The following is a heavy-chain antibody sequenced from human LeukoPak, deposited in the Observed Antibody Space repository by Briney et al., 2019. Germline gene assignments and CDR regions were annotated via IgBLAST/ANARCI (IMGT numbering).Heavy chain of an antibody. Sequence: SETLSLTCIVSGGSISSYYWSWIRQPPGKGLEWIGYIYHTGSNNYSPSLKSRVTMSVDTSKNQFSLKLSSVTAADTAVYYCASMTGYYNAWFDPWGQGTLVTVSS. D-gene: IGHD3-9*01. CDR3: ASMTGYYNAWFDP. V-gene: IGHV4-59*08. CDR2: IYHTGSN. CDR1: GGSISSYY. J-gene: IGHJ5*02.